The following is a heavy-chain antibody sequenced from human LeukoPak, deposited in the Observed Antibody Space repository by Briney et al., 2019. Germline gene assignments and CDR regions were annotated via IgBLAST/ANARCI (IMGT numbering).Heavy chain of an antibody. CDR2: IYHSGST. V-gene: IGHV4-4*07. Sequence: SETLSLTCTVSGGSISNYYWSWIRQPAGKGLEWIGSIYHSGSTYYNPSLKSRVTISVDTSKNQFSLKLSSVTAADTAVYYCARDRWGGTAMMIDYWGQGTLVTVSS. CDR3: ARDRWGGTAMMIDY. D-gene: IGHD5-18*01. J-gene: IGHJ4*02. CDR1: GGSISNYY.